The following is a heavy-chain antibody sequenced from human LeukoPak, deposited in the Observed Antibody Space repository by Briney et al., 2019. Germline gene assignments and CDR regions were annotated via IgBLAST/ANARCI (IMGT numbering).Heavy chain of an antibody. CDR2: TSDSGGHT. Sequence: SETLSLTCTVSGGSISGYYWNWIRQPPGQGLEWIGYTSDSGGHTYYNPSLKSRVTISVDTSKNQFSLKLSSVTAADTAVYHCARHSIVVVTAGYFDLWGRGTLVTVSS. D-gene: IGHD2-21*02. J-gene: IGHJ2*01. V-gene: IGHV4-59*08. CDR3: ARHSIVVVTAGYFDL. CDR1: GGSISGYY.